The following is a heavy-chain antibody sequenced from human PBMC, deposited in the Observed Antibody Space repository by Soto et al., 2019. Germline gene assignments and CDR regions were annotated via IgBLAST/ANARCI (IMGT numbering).Heavy chain of an antibody. CDR2: INHSGST. CDR3: ARERLRRGYSYGHNPNSNWFDT. CDR1: GGSFSGYY. V-gene: IGHV4-34*01. J-gene: IGHJ5*02. Sequence: SETLSLTCAVYGGSFSGYYWSWIRQPPGKGLEWIGEINHSGSTNYNPSLKSRVTISVDTSKNQFSLKLSSVTAADTAVYYCARERLRRGYSYGHNPNSNWFDTWGQGTLVTVSS. D-gene: IGHD5-18*01.